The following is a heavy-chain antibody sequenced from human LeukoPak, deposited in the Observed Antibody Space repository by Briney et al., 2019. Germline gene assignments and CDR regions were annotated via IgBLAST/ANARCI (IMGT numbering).Heavy chain of an antibody. Sequence: GASVKVSCKASGYTFTGYYMHRVRQAPGQGLEWMGWINPNSGGTNYAQKFQGRVTMTRDTSISTAYMELSRLRSDDTAVYYCARAKGWITMVRGVIIGMDVWGQGTTVTVSS. D-gene: IGHD3-10*01. J-gene: IGHJ6*02. CDR3: ARAKGWITMVRGVIIGMDV. CDR1: GYTFTGYY. V-gene: IGHV1-2*02. CDR2: INPNSGGT.